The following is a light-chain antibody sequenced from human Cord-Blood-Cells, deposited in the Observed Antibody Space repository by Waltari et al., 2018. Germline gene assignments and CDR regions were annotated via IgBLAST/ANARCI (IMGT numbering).Light chain of an antibody. CDR2: GAS. Sequence: DIVMTQSPATLSASPGERATLTCRASQSLSSNLAWYQQKPGQAPRLLIYGASTRATGIPARFSGSGSGTEFTLTISSLQSEDFAVYYCQQYNNWPRTFGQGTKVEIK. CDR3: QQYNNWPRT. CDR1: QSLSSN. J-gene: IGKJ1*01. V-gene: IGKV3-15*01.